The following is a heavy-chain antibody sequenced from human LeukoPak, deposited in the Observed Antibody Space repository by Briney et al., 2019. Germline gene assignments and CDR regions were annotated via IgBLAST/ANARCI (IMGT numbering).Heavy chain of an antibody. Sequence: GGSLRLSCEVSGLTFSTYSMNWVRQAPGKGLEWISYISSSSSIRYYADSVRGRFTASRDNAKNSVNLQMNSLRVEDTAVYYCARWRGRQSEFDYWGQGTLVTVSS. CDR3: ARWRGRQSEFDY. J-gene: IGHJ4*02. D-gene: IGHD1-1*01. V-gene: IGHV3-48*04. CDR2: ISSSSSIR. CDR1: GLTFSTYS.